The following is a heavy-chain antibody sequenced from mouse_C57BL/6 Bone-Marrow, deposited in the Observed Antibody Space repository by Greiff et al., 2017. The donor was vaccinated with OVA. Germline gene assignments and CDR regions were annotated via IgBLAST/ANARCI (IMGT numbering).Heavy chain of an antibody. CDR1: GYTFTSYW. Sequence: QVHVKQSGAELAKPGASVKLSCKASGYTFTSYWMHWVKQRPGQGLEWIGYINPSSGYTKYNQKFKDKATLTADKSSSTAYMQLSSLTYEDSAVYYCASRYYGFAYWGQGTLVTVSA. J-gene: IGHJ3*01. D-gene: IGHD1-1*01. CDR3: ASRYYGFAY. CDR2: INPSSGYT. V-gene: IGHV1-7*01.